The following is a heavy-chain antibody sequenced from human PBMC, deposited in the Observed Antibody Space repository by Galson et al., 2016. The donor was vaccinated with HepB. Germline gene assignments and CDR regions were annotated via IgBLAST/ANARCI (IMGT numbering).Heavy chain of an antibody. Sequence: SVKVSCKASGYPFINFYIHWVRQAPGQGLEWMGWINPRNGDTGYAQKFQGRVSVTGDTSISTTYMELSSLRSDDTALYYCARDLGYLAPKRRVWDKHFDYWGQGALVTVSS. CDR1: GYPFINFY. CDR3: ARDLGYLAPKRRVWDKHFDY. CDR2: INPRNGDT. D-gene: IGHD1-26*01. J-gene: IGHJ4*02. V-gene: IGHV1-2*02.